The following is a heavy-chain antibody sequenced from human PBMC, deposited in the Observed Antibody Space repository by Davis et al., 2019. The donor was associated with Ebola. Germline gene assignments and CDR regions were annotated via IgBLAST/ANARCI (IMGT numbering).Heavy chain of an antibody. CDR2: IGSDSNTI. Sequence: PGGSLRLSCVASGFSFSSYSMNWVRQAPGKGLEWISYIGSDSNTIHYADSVKGRFTISRDNAKNSLYLQMTSLRIDDTATYYCANLTPGPGTAWGQGTLVTVSS. CDR3: ANLTPGPGTA. J-gene: IGHJ5*02. V-gene: IGHV3-48*04. CDR1: GFSFSSYS. D-gene: IGHD1-1*01.